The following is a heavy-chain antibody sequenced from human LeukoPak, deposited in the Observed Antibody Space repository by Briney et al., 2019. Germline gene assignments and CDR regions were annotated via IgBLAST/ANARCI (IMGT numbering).Heavy chain of an antibody. Sequence: GGSLRLSCAASGFTFSSYAMSWVRQAPGKGLEWVSAISGSGGSTYYADSVKGRFTISRDNSKNTLYLQMNSLRAEDTAVYYCAKDGDWAAAIPKYFQHWGQGTLVTVSS. CDR1: GFTFSSYA. CDR2: ISGSGGST. J-gene: IGHJ1*01. V-gene: IGHV3-23*01. CDR3: AKDGDWAAAIPKYFQH. D-gene: IGHD3/OR15-3a*01.